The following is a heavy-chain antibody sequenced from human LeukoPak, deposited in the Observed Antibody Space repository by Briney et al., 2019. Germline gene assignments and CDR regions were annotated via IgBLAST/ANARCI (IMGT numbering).Heavy chain of an antibody. CDR2: INHSGST. D-gene: IGHD2-21*01. J-gene: IGHJ4*02. Sequence: SSETLSLTCAVYGGSFSGYYWSWIRQPPGKGLEWIGEINHSGSTNYNPSLKSRVTISVDTSKNQFSLKLSSVTAADTAVYYCARLVAYCDKTSCSGSWGQGTLVTVSS. V-gene: IGHV4-34*01. CDR3: ARLVAYCDKTSCSGS. CDR1: GGSFSGYY.